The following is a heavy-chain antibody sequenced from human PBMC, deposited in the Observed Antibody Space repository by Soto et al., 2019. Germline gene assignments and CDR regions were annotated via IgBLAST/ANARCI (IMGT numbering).Heavy chain of an antibody. J-gene: IGHJ6*02. Sequence: GGSLRLSCAASGFTFSSYAMSWVRQAPGKGLEWVSAISGSGGSTYYADSVKGRFTSSRDNSKNTLYLQMNSLRAEDTAVYYCAKAGYSSSSYYYYGMDVWGQGTTVTVSS. CDR1: GFTFSSYA. V-gene: IGHV3-23*01. D-gene: IGHD6-6*01. CDR3: AKAGYSSSSYYYYGMDV. CDR2: ISGSGGST.